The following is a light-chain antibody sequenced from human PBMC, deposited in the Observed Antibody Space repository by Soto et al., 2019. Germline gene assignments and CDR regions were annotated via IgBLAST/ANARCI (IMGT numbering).Light chain of an antibody. J-gene: IGKJ5*01. Sequence: DIQLTQSPASVSLSVGDIATLSCRASQGISSYLAWYQQKPGKAPKLLIYAASTLQSGVPSRFSGSGSGTDFTLTISSLQPEDFATYYCQQLNSYPITFGQGTRLEI. V-gene: IGKV1-9*01. CDR2: AAS. CDR3: QQLNSYPIT. CDR1: QGISSY.